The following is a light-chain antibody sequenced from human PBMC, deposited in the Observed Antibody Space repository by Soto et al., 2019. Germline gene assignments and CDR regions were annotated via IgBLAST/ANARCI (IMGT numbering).Light chain of an antibody. CDR1: QSISSNY. CDR3: QQYAGSSYT. CDR2: GAS. Sequence: EIVLTQSPGTLSLSPGERATLSCRATQSISSNYLVWYQQKPGQAPRPLIYGASTSATGIPDRFSGSGSGTGFTLTIRRLEPEDFAVYDCQQYAGSSYTFGQGTKLEIK. V-gene: IGKV3-20*01. J-gene: IGKJ2*01.